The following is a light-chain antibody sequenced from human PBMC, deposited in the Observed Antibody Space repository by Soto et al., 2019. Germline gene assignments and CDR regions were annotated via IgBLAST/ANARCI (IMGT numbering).Light chain of an antibody. J-gene: IGLJ3*02. CDR3: RSYGGNWV. Sequence: QLVLTQPASVSGSPGQSITISCTGTSSDVGGYNYVSWYQQHPGKAPKVMIYEVSNRPSGVSNRFSGSKSGNTASLTISGLQAEDEADYYCRSYGGNWVFGGGTKVTVL. CDR2: EVS. CDR1: SSDVGGYNY. V-gene: IGLV2-14*01.